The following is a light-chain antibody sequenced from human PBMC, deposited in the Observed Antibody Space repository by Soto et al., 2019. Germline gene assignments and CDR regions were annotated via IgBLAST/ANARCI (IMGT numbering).Light chain of an antibody. CDR2: EVT. V-gene: IGLV2-14*01. Sequence: QSALTQPASVSGSPGQSITISCTGTSSDVGGYNYVSWYQQHPGKAPKLMIYEVTNRPSGVSTRFSGSKSGNTASLTISGLQAEDEADYYCSSYTSGSTYVYGTGTKLTVL. CDR3: SSYTSGSTYV. J-gene: IGLJ1*01. CDR1: SSDVGGYNY.